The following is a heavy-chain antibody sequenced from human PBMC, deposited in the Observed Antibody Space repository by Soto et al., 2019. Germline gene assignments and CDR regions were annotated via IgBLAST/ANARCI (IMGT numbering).Heavy chain of an antibody. CDR3: ASGRKGDYYYYYMDV. J-gene: IGHJ6*03. CDR1: GFTFDDYA. V-gene: IGHV3-9*01. D-gene: IGHD6-25*01. CDR2: ISWNSGSI. Sequence: GGSLRLSCAASGFTFDDYAMHWVRLAPGKGLEWVSGISWNSGSIGYADSVKGRFTISRDNAKNSLYLQMNSLRAEDTALYYCASGRKGDYYYYYMDVWGKGTTVTVSS.